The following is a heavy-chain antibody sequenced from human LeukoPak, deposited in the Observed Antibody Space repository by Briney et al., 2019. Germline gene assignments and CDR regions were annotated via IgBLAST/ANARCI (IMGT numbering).Heavy chain of an antibody. V-gene: IGHV1-2*02. CDR3: ARDATGDPPWLDP. CDR2: INPNSGGT. D-gene: IGHD7-27*01. CDR1: GYTFTGYY. Sequence: ASVKVSCKASGYTFTGYYMHWVRQAPGQGLEWMGWINPNSGGTNYAQKFQGRVTMTRDTSISTAYMELSRLRSDDTAVYYCARDATGDPPWLDPWGQGTLVTVSS. J-gene: IGHJ5*02.